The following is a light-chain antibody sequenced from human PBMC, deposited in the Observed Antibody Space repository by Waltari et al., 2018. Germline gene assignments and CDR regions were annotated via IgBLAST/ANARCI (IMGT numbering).Light chain of an antibody. CDR1: QIVNSR. J-gene: IGKJ1*01. V-gene: IGKV3-15*01. Sequence: EIVMTQSPATLSASPGERVTLSCRASQIVNSRLAWYQQKPGQAPTLLIYGASTRATGIPARFSGSGSATEFTLTISSLQSEDFAVYYCQQYNDWPLTFGQGTKVEIK. CDR3: QQYNDWPLT. CDR2: GAS.